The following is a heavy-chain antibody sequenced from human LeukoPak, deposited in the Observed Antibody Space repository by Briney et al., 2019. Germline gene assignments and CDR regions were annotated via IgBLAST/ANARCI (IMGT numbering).Heavy chain of an antibody. D-gene: IGHD7-27*01. Sequence: ASVKVSCKASGGTFSSYAISWVRQAPGQGLEWMGRIIPIFGIANYAQKFQGRVTITADKSTSTAYMELSSLRSEDTAVYYCAGGTPPSRTGDGSWFDPWGQGTLVTVSS. CDR2: IIPIFGIA. CDR3: AGGTPPSRTGDGSWFDP. J-gene: IGHJ5*02. V-gene: IGHV1-69*04. CDR1: GGTFSSYA.